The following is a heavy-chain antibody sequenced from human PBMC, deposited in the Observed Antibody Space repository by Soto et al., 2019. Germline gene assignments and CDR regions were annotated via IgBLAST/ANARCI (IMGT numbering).Heavy chain of an antibody. CDR2: INAGNGNT. V-gene: IGHV1-3*01. J-gene: IGHJ6*02. D-gene: IGHD2-2*02. Sequence: VKVSCKASGYTFTSYAMHWVRQAPGQRLEWMGWINAGNGNTKYSQKFQGRVTITRDTSASTAYMELSSLRSEDTAVYYCAKTTGEDCSSTSCYRANYYYGMDVWGQGTTVTVSS. CDR3: AKTTGEDCSSTSCYRANYYYGMDV. CDR1: GYTFTSYA.